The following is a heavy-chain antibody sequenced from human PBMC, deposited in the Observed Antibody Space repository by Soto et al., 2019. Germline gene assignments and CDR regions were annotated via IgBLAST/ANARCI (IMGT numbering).Heavy chain of an antibody. Sequence: ASVKVSCKASGYTFTSYDINWARQATGQGLEWMGWMNPNSGNTGYAQKFQGRVTMTRNTSISTAYMELSSLRSEDTAVYYCASSGWPDDAFDIWGQGTMVTVSS. CDR2: MNPNSGNT. D-gene: IGHD6-19*01. J-gene: IGHJ3*02. CDR1: GYTFTSYD. CDR3: ASSGWPDDAFDI. V-gene: IGHV1-8*01.